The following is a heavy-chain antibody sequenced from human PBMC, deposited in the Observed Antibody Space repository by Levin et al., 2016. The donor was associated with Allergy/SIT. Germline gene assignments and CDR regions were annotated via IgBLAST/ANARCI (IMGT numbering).Heavy chain of an antibody. J-gene: IGHJ2*01. D-gene: IGHD3-16*01. CDR2: IYYSGST. CDR3: ARDGGFSYWYFDL. Sequence: SETLSLTCTVSGGSISSYYWSWIRQPPGKGLEWIGYIYYSGSTNYNPSLKSRVTISVDTSKNQFSLKLSSVTAADTAVYYCARDGGFSYWYFDLWGRGTLVTVSS. V-gene: IGHV4-59*01. CDR1: GGSISSYY.